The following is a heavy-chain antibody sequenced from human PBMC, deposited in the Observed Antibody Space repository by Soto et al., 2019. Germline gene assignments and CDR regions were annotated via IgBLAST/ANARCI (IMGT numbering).Heavy chain of an antibody. CDR1: GGSFSGYY. D-gene: IGHD5-12*01. V-gene: IGHV4-34*01. Sequence: QVQLQQWGAGLLKPSETLSLTCAVYGGSFSGYYWSWIRQPPGKGLEWIGEINHSGSTNYNPSLKIRVTISVDTSKNQFSLKLSSVTAADTAVYYCARGSGYATRRYNWFDPWGQGTLVTVSS. J-gene: IGHJ5*02. CDR3: ARGSGYATRRYNWFDP. CDR2: INHSGST.